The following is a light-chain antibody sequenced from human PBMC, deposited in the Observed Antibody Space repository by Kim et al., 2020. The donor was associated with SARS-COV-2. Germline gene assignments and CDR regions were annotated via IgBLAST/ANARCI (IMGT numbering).Light chain of an antibody. CDR2: KAS. CDR1: QSISSW. J-gene: IGKJ1*01. CDR3: QQYNTWT. V-gene: IGKV1-5*03. Sequence: LSASVGDRGTITCRASQSISSWLAWYQQKPGKAPKLLIYKASSLESGVPSRFSGSGSGTEFTLTISSLQPDDFATYYCQQYNTWTFGQGTKVDIK.